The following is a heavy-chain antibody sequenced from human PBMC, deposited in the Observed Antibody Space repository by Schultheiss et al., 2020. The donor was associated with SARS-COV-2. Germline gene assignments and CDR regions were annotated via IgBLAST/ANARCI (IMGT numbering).Heavy chain of an antibody. CDR2: ISGSGGST. J-gene: IGHJ1*01. Sequence: GESLKISCAASGFTVSSNYMSWVRQAPGKGLEWVSAISGSGGSTYYADSVKGRFTISRDNSKNTLYLQMNSLRPEDTATYYCARDTKYWGQGTLVTVSS. D-gene: IGHD2-2*01. V-gene: IGHV3-23*01. CDR1: GFTVSSNY. CDR3: ARDTKY.